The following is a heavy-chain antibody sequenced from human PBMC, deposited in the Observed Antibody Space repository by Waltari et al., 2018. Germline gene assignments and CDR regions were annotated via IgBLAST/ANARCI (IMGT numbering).Heavy chain of an antibody. J-gene: IGHJ4*02. CDR3: ARGLLPYYYDSSGYRFDY. CDR1: GGTFSSYA. D-gene: IGHD3-22*01. V-gene: IGHV1-69*04. Sequence: QVQLVQSGAEVKKPGSSVKVSCKASGGTFSSYAISWVRQAPGQGLEWMGRIIPILRIAIYAQKFQGRVTITADKSTSTAYMELSSLRSEDTAVYYCARGLLPYYYDSSGYRFDYWGQGTLVTVSS. CDR2: IIPILRIA.